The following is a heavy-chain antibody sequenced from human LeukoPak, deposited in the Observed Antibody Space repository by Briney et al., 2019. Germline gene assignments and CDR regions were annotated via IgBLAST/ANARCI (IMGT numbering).Heavy chain of an antibody. D-gene: IGHD6-19*01. CDR1: GGSISSSSYY. V-gene: IGHV4-39*01. CDR2: IYYSGST. CDR3: ARQNRKGAVAGSV. J-gene: IGHJ4*02. Sequence: SETLSLTCTVSGGSISSSSYYWGWIRQPPGKGLEWSGSIYYSGSTYYNPSLKSRVTISVDTSKNQFSLKLSSVTAADTAVYYCARQNRKGAVAGSVWGQGTLVTVSS.